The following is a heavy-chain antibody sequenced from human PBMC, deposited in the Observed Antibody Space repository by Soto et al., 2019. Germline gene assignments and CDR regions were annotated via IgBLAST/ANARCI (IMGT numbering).Heavy chain of an antibody. J-gene: IGHJ6*02. CDR2: ISGSGGST. D-gene: IGHD2-2*01. Sequence: GGSLRLSCAASGFTFSSYAMSWVRQAPGKGLEWVSAISGSGGSTYYADSVKGRFTISRDNSKNTLYLQMNSLRAEDTAVYYCAKAFGSSTSTYYYYYGMDVWGQGTTVTVYS. CDR3: AKAFGSSTSTYYYYYGMDV. V-gene: IGHV3-23*01. CDR1: GFTFSSYA.